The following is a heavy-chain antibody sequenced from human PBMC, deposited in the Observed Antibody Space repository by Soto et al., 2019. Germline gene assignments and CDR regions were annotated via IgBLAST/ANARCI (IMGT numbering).Heavy chain of an antibody. CDR1: GFAFGDYA. D-gene: IGHD3-16*01. Sequence: GGSLRLSCTGSGFAFGDYAINWFRQAPGKGLEWVGFIRRNAYGGTTEYAASVKDRFTISRDDSGGIAYLQMNSLKTEDTAVYFCTRKATVITSLFFDYWGQGTQVTVSS. CDR3: TRKATVITSLFFDY. V-gene: IGHV3-49*03. CDR2: IRRNAYGGTT. J-gene: IGHJ4*02.